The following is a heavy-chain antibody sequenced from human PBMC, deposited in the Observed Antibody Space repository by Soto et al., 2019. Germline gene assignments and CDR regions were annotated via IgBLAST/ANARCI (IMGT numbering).Heavy chain of an antibody. J-gene: IGHJ6*02. CDR3: ARERGDYRHYYYYGMDV. V-gene: IGHV1-69*13. CDR2: IIPIFGTA. D-gene: IGHD4-4*01. CDR1: GGTFSSYS. Sequence: SVKVSCKASGGTFSSYSISWVLQAPGQGLEWMGGIIPIFGTANYAQKFQGRVTITADESTSTAYMELSSLRSEDTAVYYCARERGDYRHYYYYGMDVWGQGTTVTVSS.